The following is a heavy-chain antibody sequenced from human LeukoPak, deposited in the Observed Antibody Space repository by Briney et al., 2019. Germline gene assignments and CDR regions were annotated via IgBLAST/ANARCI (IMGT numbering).Heavy chain of an antibody. D-gene: IGHD4-23*01. CDR1: GFTFSNYG. V-gene: IGHV3-30*02. J-gene: IGHJ5*02. Sequence: GGSLRLSCAASGFTFSNYGMYWVRQAPGKGLEWVAFVRYDGSDKYCVDSVKGRFTISRDNSKDALYLQMNSLRAKDTAVYYCARGRGGGTSTFDPWGQGTLVTVSS. CDR3: ARGRGGGTSTFDP. CDR2: VRYDGSDK.